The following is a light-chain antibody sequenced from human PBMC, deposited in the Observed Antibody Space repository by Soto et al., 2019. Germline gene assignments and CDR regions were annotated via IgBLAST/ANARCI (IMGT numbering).Light chain of an antibody. CDR3: QKYNSAPLT. J-gene: IGKJ4*01. V-gene: IGKV1-27*01. CDR2: AAS. CDR1: QAIGVY. Sequence: DIQVTQSPSSLSASLGDRVTITCRANQAIGVYLAWFPQQPGKVPKLLIYAASALQAGVPSRFSGSGSGTDFTHTISSLQPEDIATYDCQKYNSAPLTFGGGTKVEI.